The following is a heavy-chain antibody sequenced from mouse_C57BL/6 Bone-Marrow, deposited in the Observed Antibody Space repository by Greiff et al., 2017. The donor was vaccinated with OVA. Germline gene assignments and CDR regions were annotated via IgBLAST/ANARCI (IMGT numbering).Heavy chain of an antibody. D-gene: IGHD2-4*01. CDR1: GYTFTDYN. CDR3: ARSPDYDYDDYFDY. V-gene: IGHV1-22*01. CDR2: INPNNGGT. Sequence: VQLQQSGPELVKPGASVKMSCKASGYTFTDYNMHWVKQSHGKSLEWIGYINPNNGGTSYNQKFKGKATLTVNKSSSTAYMELRSLTSEDSAVYYCARSPDYDYDDYFDYWGQGTTLTVSS. J-gene: IGHJ2*01.